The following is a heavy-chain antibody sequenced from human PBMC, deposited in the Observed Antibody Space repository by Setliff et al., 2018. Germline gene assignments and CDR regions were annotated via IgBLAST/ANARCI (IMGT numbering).Heavy chain of an antibody. D-gene: IGHD2-2*01. CDR1: GYSISSDYY. CDR2: MYHSGST. V-gene: IGHV4-38-2*01. J-gene: IGHJ5*02. CDR3: ARALGYCSSRSCYGNGVDL. Sequence: SETLSLTCAVSGYSISSDYYWGWIRQPPGKGLEWIGSMYHSGSTYYNPSLKSRVTISVDTSKNQFSLKLNYVTAADTAVYYCARALGYCSSRSCYGNGVDLWGQGTLVTVSS.